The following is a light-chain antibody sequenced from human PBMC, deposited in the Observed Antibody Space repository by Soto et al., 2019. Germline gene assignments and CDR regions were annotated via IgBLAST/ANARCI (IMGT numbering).Light chain of an antibody. CDR1: QTFSGH. V-gene: IGKV1-39*01. CDR2: GAS. CDR3: QQSYRIPPT. J-gene: IGKJ2*01. Sequence: DIQMTQSPSSLSASVGDTVTISCRANQTFSGHSNWYQQKPGKAPKLLIYGASFLQIVVPSRFSGSGSGTDFTLTISSLQPDDSSTDDCQQSYRIPPTFGQGAKVDI.